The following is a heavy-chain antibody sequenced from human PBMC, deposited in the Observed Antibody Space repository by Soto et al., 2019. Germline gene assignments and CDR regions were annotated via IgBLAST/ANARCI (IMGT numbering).Heavy chain of an antibody. CDR3: ARDRPDYYDSSGYSADAFDI. D-gene: IGHD3-22*01. CDR1: GGSISSGGYY. J-gene: IGHJ3*02. V-gene: IGHV4-31*03. Sequence: QVQLQESGPGLVKPSQTLSLTCTVSGGSISSGGYYWSWIRQHPGKGLEWIGYIYYSGSTYYNPSRKSRVTISVDTSKNQFSLKLSSVTAADTAVYYCARDRPDYYDSSGYSADAFDIWGQGTMVTVSS. CDR2: IYYSGST.